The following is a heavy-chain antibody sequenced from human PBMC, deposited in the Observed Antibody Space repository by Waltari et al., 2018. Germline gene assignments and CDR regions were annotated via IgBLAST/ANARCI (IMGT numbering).Heavy chain of an antibody. CDR2: IISMFGEA. CDR3: ARGVEYSTASWLDF. V-gene: IGHV1-69*01. Sequence: QVQLVQSGAEVKKPGSSVKVSCKASGGTFNTDGTSWVRQAPGQGLEWMGGIISMFGEANYAHKFRGRVTITADEPTSTAYMELTSLTSEDTAVYYCARGVEYSTASWLDFWGSGTLVTVSS. J-gene: IGHJ4*01. D-gene: IGHD6-6*01. CDR1: GGTFNTDG.